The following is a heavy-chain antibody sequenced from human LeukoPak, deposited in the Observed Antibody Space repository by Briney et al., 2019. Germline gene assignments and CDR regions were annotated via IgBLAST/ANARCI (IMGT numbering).Heavy chain of an antibody. D-gene: IGHD6-19*01. Sequence: SETLSLTCTVSGASISGYYWSWIRQPAGKGLEWIGRIFTSGSTFYNPSLKSRVKMSVDTSRNQLSLKLTSVTAADTAVYYCARVASQNGLAVTGYYFDFWGQGTLVTVSS. V-gene: IGHV4-4*07. CDR1: GASISGYY. CDR3: ARVASQNGLAVTGYYFDF. CDR2: IFTSGST. J-gene: IGHJ4*02.